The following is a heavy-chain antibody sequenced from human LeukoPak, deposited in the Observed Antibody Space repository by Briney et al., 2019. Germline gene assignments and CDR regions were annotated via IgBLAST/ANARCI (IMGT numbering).Heavy chain of an antibody. CDR1: GGSISSYY. Sequence: SETLSLTCTVSGGSISSYYWSWIRQPPGKGLEWIAYIYYSGSTNYNPSLKSRVTISVDTSKNQFSLKLSCVTAADTAVYYCARESGYDSGRKDEYYYYYYMDVWGKGTTVTISS. V-gene: IGHV4-59*01. D-gene: IGHD3-10*01. CDR2: IYYSGST. J-gene: IGHJ6*03. CDR3: ARESGYDSGRKDEYYYYYYMDV.